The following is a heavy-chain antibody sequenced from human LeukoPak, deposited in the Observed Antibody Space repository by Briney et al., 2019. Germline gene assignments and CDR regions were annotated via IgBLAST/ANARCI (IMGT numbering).Heavy chain of an antibody. D-gene: IGHD2-2*01. CDR3: ARGLGYCSSTSCYRYNWNYDAFDI. CDR2: INHSGST. CDR1: GGSFSGYY. V-gene: IGHV4-34*01. Sequence: SETLSLTCAVYGGSFSGYYWSWIRQPPGKGLEWIGEINHSGSTNYNPSLKSRVTITVGTSKNQFPLKLISVAAADTAVYYCARGLGYCSSTSCYRYNWNYDAFDIWGQGTMVTVSS. J-gene: IGHJ3*02.